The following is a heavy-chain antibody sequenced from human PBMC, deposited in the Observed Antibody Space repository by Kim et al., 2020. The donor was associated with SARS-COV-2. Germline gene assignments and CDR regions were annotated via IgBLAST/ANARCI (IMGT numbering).Heavy chain of an antibody. D-gene: IGHD1-26*01. CDR3: ARKGASDY. Sequence: SGRTGYAKKCQGRVTMTRDASISTAYMELSSLKSEDTAVYYCARKGASDYWGQGTQVTVSS. J-gene: IGHJ4*02. V-gene: IGHV1-8*01. CDR2: SGRT.